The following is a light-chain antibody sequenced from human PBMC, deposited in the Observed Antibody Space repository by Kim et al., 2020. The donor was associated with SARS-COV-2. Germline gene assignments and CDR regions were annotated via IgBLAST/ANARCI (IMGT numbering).Light chain of an antibody. V-gene: IGKV4-1*01. Sequence: ATLNCKSSQSVLSISDNKNYLGWYQQKPGQPPKLLITYASTRESGVPERFSGSGSGTDFTLTISILQTEDVAVYYCQQSHSAPLTFGQGTRLEI. CDR2: YAS. J-gene: IGKJ2*01. CDR1: QSVLSISDNKNY. CDR3: QQSHSAPLT.